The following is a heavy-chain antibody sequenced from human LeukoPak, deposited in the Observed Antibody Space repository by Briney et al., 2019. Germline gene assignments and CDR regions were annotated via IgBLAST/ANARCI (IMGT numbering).Heavy chain of an antibody. CDR3: ARVCKGHYDILTGYYVEENYFDY. CDR2: ISSSGSTI. CDR1: GFTFSSYE. V-gene: IGHV3-48*03. D-gene: IGHD3-9*01. Sequence: PGGSLRLSCAASGFTFSSYEMNWVRQAPGKGLEWVSYISSSGSTIYYADSVKGRFTISRDNAKNSLYLQMNSLRAEDTAVYYCARVCKGHYDILTGYYVEENYFDYWGQGTLVTVSS. J-gene: IGHJ4*02.